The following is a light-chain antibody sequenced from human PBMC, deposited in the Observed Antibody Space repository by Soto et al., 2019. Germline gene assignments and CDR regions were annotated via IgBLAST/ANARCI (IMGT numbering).Light chain of an antibody. Sequence: DIVLTQSPGTLSLSPGERATLSCRASQIISSTYLGWYQQKPGQAPRLLIYGASSRATGIPDRFSGSGSGTDFTLTISRLEPEDFAVYYCQHYGTSLYTFGQGTKLEIE. CDR3: QHYGTSLYT. V-gene: IGKV3-20*01. CDR1: QIISSTY. J-gene: IGKJ2*01. CDR2: GAS.